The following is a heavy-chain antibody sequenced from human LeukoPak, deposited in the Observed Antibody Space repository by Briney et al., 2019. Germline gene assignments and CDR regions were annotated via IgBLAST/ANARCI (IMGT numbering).Heavy chain of an antibody. Sequence: SVKVSCKASGGTFSSYAISWVRQAPGQGLEWMGGIIPIFGTASYAQKFQGRVTITADESTSTAYMELSSLRSEDTAVYYCARAPPEGYYYGSGSFPLDYWGQGTLVTVSS. J-gene: IGHJ4*02. D-gene: IGHD3-10*01. CDR1: GGTFSSYA. CDR3: ARAPPEGYYYGSGSFPLDY. CDR2: IIPIFGTA. V-gene: IGHV1-69*13.